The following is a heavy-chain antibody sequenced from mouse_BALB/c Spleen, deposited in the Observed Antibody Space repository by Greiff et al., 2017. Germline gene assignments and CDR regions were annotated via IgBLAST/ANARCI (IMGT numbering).Heavy chain of an antibody. J-gene: IGHJ3*01. CDR2: ISYDGSN. V-gene: IGHV3-6*02. D-gene: IGHD1-2*01. CDR1: GYSITSGYY. Sequence: DVKLQESGPGLVKPSQSLSLTCSVTGYSITSGYYWNWIRQFPGNKLEWMGYISYDGSNNYNPSLKNRISITRDTSKNQFFLKLNSVTTEDTATYYCARGGLRLAYWGQGTLVTVSA. CDR3: ARGGLRLAY.